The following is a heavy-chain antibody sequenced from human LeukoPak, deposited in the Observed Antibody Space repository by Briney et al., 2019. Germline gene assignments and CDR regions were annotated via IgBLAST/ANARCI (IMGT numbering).Heavy chain of an antibody. CDR1: GFTFSNYA. D-gene: IGHD4-17*01. Sequence: PGGSLRLSCAASGFTFSNYAMGWVRQAPGKGLEWVSGISGNGGSTYYADSLKGRFTISRDNSKNTLYLQMNSLSAEDTAVYYCAKPTTVTADYYYGADVWGQGTTVTVSS. CDR2: ISGNGGST. CDR3: AKPTTVTADYYYGADV. J-gene: IGHJ6*02. V-gene: IGHV3-23*01.